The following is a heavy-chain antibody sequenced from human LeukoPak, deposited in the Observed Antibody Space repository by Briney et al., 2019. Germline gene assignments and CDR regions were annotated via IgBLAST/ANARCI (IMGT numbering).Heavy chain of an antibody. J-gene: IGHJ4*02. CDR2: IIPVFGTA. CDR1: GGTFSSYA. Sequence: SVKVSCKASGGTFSSYAIRWVRQAPGQGLEWMGGIIPVFGTANYAQKFQGRVTITTDESTSTAYMELSSLRSEDTAVYYCARDGGCDIWTGYYQRSYYFDYWGQGTLVTVSS. D-gene: IGHD3-9*01. CDR3: ARDGGCDIWTGYYQRSYYFDY. V-gene: IGHV1-69*05.